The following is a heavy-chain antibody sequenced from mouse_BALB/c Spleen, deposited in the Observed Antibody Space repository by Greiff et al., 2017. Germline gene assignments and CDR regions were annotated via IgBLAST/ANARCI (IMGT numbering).Heavy chain of an antibody. CDR3: ARDKREYGNRYAMDY. Sequence: DVQLVESGGGLVKPGGSLKPSCAASGFTFSDYYMYWVRQTPEKRLEWVATISDGGSYTYYPDSVKGRFTISRDNAKNNLYLQMSSLKSEDTAMYYCARDKREYGNRYAMDYWGQGTSVTVSS. D-gene: IGHD2-10*02. J-gene: IGHJ4*01. V-gene: IGHV5-4*02. CDR1: GFTFSDYY. CDR2: ISDGGSYT.